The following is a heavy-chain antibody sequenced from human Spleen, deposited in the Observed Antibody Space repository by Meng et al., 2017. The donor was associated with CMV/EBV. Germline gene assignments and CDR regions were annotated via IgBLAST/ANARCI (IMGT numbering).Heavy chain of an antibody. V-gene: IGHV3-53*01. CDR2: IYSDGLT. Sequence: GESLKISCAVSGFTVSTNYMSWVHQAPGKGLEWVSVIYSDGLTYYADSVKGRFTISRDNSKNTLYLQMNSLRGEDTAVYYCVKDGHSGAFDFWGQGTMVTVSS. CDR1: GFTVSTNY. D-gene: IGHD2-15*01. CDR3: VKDGHSGAFDF. J-gene: IGHJ3*01.